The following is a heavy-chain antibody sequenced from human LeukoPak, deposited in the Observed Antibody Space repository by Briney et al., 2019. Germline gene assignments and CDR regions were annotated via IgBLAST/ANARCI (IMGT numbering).Heavy chain of an antibody. CDR2: INPNSGGT. D-gene: IGHD7-27*01. CDR1: GYTFTGYY. V-gene: IGHV1-2*02. Sequence: ASVKVSCKASGYTFTGYYMHWVRQAPGQGLEWMGWINPNSGGTNYAQKFQGRVTMTRDTSISTAYMELSRLRSDDAAVYYCAREALQTGDRAFDIWGQGTMVTVSS. J-gene: IGHJ3*02. CDR3: AREALQTGDRAFDI.